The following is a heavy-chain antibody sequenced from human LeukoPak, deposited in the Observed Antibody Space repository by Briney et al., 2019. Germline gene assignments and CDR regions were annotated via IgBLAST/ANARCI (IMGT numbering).Heavy chain of an antibody. CDR3: ARVPRRGTAIYYYYYMDV. D-gene: IGHD5-18*01. CDR2: INPNSGGT. J-gene: IGHJ6*03. V-gene: IGHV1-2*02. Sequence: GASVKVSCKASGYTFTGYYMHWVRQAPGQGLEWMGWINPNSGGTNYAQKFQGRVTMTRDTSISTAYMELSRLRSDDTAVYYCARVPRRGTAIYYYYYMDVWAKGTTVTVSS. CDR1: GYTFTGYY.